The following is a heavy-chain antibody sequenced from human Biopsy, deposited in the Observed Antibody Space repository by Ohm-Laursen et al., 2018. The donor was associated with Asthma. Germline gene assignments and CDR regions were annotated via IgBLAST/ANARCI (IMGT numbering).Heavy chain of an antibody. CDR2: IYYSGST. J-gene: IGHJ5*02. V-gene: IGHV4-31*03. Sequence: TLSFTSTASGGSVNIGGYYWSWIRQHQVKGLEWIGHIYYSGSTYYNPSLKSRVSISLDTSKNQFSLSLTSVTAADTAGYYCARTTYGHDGFDPWGQGTLVTVSS. D-gene: IGHD4-17*01. CDR1: GGSVNIGGYY. CDR3: ARTTYGHDGFDP.